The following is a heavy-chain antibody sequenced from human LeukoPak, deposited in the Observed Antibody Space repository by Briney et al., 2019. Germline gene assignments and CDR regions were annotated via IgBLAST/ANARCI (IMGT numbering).Heavy chain of an antibody. D-gene: IGHD1-14*01. CDR3: ATRGNVLLAGTYPYCFDY. CDR2: FDPEDGET. V-gene: IGHV1-24*01. CDR1: GYTLTELS. Sequence: ASVKVSCKVSGYTLTELSMHWVRQAPGKGLEWMGRFDPEDGETIYAQKFQGRVTMTEDTSTDTAYMELSSLRSEDTAVYYCATRGNVLLAGTYPYCFDYWGQGTLVTVSS. J-gene: IGHJ4*02.